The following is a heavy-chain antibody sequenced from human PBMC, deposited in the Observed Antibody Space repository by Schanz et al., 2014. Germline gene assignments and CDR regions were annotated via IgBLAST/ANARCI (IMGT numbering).Heavy chain of an antibody. V-gene: IGHV1-69*04. D-gene: IGHD3-3*01. CDR3: ARGNPIFGVVILGWLDP. CDR1: GDTLSSYG. CDR2: IIPNLGSA. J-gene: IGHJ5*02. Sequence: QVQLVQSGAEVKKPGSSVTVSCKASGDTLSSYGISWVRQAPGQGLEWMGRIIPNLGSANYAQKFQGRVTITADKSTSTVSMELSSLRSDDTAIYYCARGNPIFGVVILGWLDPWGQGTLVTVSS.